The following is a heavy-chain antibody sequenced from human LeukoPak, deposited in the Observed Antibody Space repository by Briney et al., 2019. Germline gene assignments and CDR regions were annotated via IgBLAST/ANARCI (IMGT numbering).Heavy chain of an antibody. CDR2: ISYDGSNK. J-gene: IGHJ6*03. V-gene: IGHV3-30*04. Sequence: PGGSLRLSCAASGFTFSNYALHWVRQAPGKGLEWVAVISYDGSNKFYADSVRGRFTISRDNSKNTLYLQMNSLRAEDTAVYYCARDQGEWGYSYGRRGGFYYYYYMDVWGKGTTVTISS. D-gene: IGHD5-18*01. CDR1: GFTFSNYA. CDR3: ARDQGEWGYSYGRRGGFYYYYYMDV.